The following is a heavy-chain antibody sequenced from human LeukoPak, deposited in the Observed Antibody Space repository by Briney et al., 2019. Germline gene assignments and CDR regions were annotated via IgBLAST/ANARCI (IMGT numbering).Heavy chain of an antibody. D-gene: IGHD6-13*01. CDR3: AKDRSPDEAAAAYFDY. V-gene: IGHV3-23*01. J-gene: IGHJ4*02. CDR2: ISGSGGST. CDR1: GFTFSSYE. Sequence: PGGSLRLSCAASGFTFSSYEMKWVRQAPGKGLEWVSAISGSGGSTYYADSVKGRFTISRDNSKNTLYLQMNSLRAEDTAVYYCAKDRSPDEAAAAYFDYWGQGTLVTVSS.